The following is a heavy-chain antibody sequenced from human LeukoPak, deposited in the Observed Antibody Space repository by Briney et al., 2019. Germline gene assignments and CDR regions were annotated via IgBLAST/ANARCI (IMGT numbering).Heavy chain of an antibody. CDR2: ISSSSASL. V-gene: IGHV3-21*01. Sequence: GGSLRLSCAASGFPFSSYAISWVRQAPGKGLEWASSISSSSASLFHADSVKGRFTISRDDSKNSLYLQMNSLRVEDTAVYYCARDGSGGGYDFDYWGQGTLVTVSS. CDR1: GFPFSSYA. J-gene: IGHJ4*02. CDR3: ARDGSGGGYDFDY. D-gene: IGHD5-12*01.